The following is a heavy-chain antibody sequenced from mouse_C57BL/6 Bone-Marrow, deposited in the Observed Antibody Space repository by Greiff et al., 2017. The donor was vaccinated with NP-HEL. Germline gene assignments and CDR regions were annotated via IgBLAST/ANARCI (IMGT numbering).Heavy chain of an antibody. J-gene: IGHJ4*01. Sequence: EVKLVESGEGLVKPGGSLKLSCAASGFTFSSYAMSWVRQTPEKRLEWVAYISSGGDYIYYADTVQGRFTISRDNARNTLYLQMSSLKSEDTAMYYCTREDYDYDVGYYYAMDYWGQGTSVTVSS. CDR3: TREDYDYDVGYYYAMDY. V-gene: IGHV5-9-1*02. CDR1: GFTFSSYA. D-gene: IGHD2-4*01. CDR2: ISSGGDYI.